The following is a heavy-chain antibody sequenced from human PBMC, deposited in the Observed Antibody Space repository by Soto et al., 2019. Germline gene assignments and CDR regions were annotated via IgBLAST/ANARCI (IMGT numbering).Heavy chain of an antibody. D-gene: IGHD6-19*01. CDR2: ISWNSGSI. CDR3: AKDSRGIAVAVFDY. Sequence: EVQLVESGGGLVQPGRSLRLSCAASGFTFDDYAMHWVRQAPGKGLEWVSGISWNSGSIGYADSVKGRFTISRDNAKNSLYLQMNSLRAEDTALYYCAKDSRGIAVAVFDYWGQGTLVTVSS. CDR1: GFTFDDYA. V-gene: IGHV3-9*01. J-gene: IGHJ4*02.